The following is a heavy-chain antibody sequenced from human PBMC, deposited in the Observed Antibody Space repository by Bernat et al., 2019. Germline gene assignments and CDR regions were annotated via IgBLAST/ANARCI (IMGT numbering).Heavy chain of an antibody. CDR1: GFTFSNYW. J-gene: IGHJ4*02. Sequence: EVQLVESGGGLVQPGGSLRLSCAASGFTFSNYWMSWVRQAPGKGLEWVANIKQDESERNYLDSVKGRFTISRDNAKNLLYLQMNSLRVEDTAVYYCARATGWYHDYWGQGTLVTVSS. V-gene: IGHV3-7*04. CDR3: ARATGWYHDY. CDR2: IKQDESER. D-gene: IGHD6-19*01.